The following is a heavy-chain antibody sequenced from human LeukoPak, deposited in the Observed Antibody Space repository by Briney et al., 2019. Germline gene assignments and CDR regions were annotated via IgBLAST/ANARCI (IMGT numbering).Heavy chain of an antibody. D-gene: IGHD2-2*01. Sequence: PSETLSLTCTVSGGSISSHYWSWIRQPPGKGLEWIGYIYYSGSTNYNPSLKSRVTISVDTSKNQLSLKLSSVTAADTAVYYCARTGSTSPYYYYYMDVWGKGTTVTVSS. CDR2: IYYSGST. CDR3: ARTGSTSPYYYYYMDV. V-gene: IGHV4-59*11. CDR1: GGSISSHY. J-gene: IGHJ6*03.